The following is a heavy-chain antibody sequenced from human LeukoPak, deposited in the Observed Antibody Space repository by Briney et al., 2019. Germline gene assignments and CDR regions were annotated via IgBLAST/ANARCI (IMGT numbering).Heavy chain of an antibody. CDR2: IYYSGST. CDR1: GGSISSSTYY. J-gene: IGHJ4*02. V-gene: IGHV4-39*07. D-gene: IGHD3-9*01. Sequence: PSETLSLTCTVSGGSISSSTYYWGWIRQPPGKGLEWIGSIYYSGSTYYNPSLKSRVTISVDTSKNQFSLKLSSVTAADTAVYYCASVRFDWFILPHWGQGTLVTVSS. CDR3: ASVRFDWFILPH.